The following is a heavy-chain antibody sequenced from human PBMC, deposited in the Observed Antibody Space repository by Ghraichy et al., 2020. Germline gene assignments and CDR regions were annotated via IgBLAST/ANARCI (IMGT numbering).Heavy chain of an antibody. CDR3: ASEVFYGDYSLGGMDV. J-gene: IGHJ6*02. CDR1: GFTFSSYG. D-gene: IGHD4-17*01. V-gene: IGHV3-33*01. Sequence: GESLNISCAASGFTFSSYGMHWVRQAPGKGLEWVAVIWYDGNNQYSADSVKGRFTISRDNSKNTLYLQMNSLRAEDTAVYYCASEVFYGDYSLGGMDVWGQGTTVTVSS. CDR2: IWYDGNNQ.